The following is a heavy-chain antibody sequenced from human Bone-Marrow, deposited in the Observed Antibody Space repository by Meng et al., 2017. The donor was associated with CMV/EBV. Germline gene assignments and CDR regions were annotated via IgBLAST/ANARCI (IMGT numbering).Heavy chain of an antibody. J-gene: IGHJ5*02. CDR2: MNPNSGNT. Sequence: ASVKVSCKASGYTFTSYDINWVRQATGQGLEWMGWMNPNSGNTGYAQKFQGRVTMTRNTSISTAYMELSRLRSEDTAVYYCARGVGMVLLWFGGPDWFDPWGQGTLVTVSS. V-gene: IGHV1-8*01. D-gene: IGHD3-10*01. CDR1: GYTFTSYD. CDR3: ARGVGMVLLWFGGPDWFDP.